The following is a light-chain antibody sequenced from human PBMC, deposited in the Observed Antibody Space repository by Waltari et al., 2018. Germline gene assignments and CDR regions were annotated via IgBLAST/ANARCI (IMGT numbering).Light chain of an antibody. CDR2: GNS. J-gene: IGLJ2*01. Sequence: QSVLTQPPSVSGAPGQRVTISCTGSSPNIGAGYDVPWDQQLPGTAPNLLIYGNSNRPSGVPDRFSGSKSGTSASLAITGLQAEDEADYYCQSYDSSLSGSVFGGGTKLTVL. CDR3: QSYDSSLSGSV. V-gene: IGLV1-40*01. CDR1: SPNIGAGYD.